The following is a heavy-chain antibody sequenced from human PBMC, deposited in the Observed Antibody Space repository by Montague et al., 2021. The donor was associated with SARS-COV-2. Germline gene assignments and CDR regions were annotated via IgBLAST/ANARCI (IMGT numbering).Heavy chain of an antibody. V-gene: IGHV3-30*18. CDR1: GFSFSHFS. J-gene: IGHJ6*02. D-gene: IGHD3-10*01. CDR3: AKNRAIFWFGEGRESMDA. Sequence: SLRLSGAASGFSFSHFSMHWVRQAPGKGLEWLAVLSYDFSVQYYSDFFXGLFSISKDNSKYTVYLQMNSLRPEDTAVYFCAKNRAIFWFGEGRESMDAWGQGTTVIVS. CDR2: LSYDFSVQ.